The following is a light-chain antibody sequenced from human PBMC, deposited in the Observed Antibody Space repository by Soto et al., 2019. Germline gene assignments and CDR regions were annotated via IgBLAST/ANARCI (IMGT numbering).Light chain of an antibody. V-gene: IGLV1-40*01. Sequence: QSVLTQPPSVSGAPGQRVTISCTGSSSNFGAGYEVHWYKQLPGAAPTLVIFNNLNRPSGVPERFSGSKSGTSASLAISGLQSEDEADYHCAAWDDSLNGLVFGGGTKLTVL. J-gene: IGLJ3*02. CDR3: AAWDDSLNGLV. CDR1: SSNFGAGYE. CDR2: NNL.